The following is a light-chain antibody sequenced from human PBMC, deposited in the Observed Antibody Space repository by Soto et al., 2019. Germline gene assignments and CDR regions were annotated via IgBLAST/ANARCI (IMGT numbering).Light chain of an antibody. CDR2: TTT. J-gene: IGKJ1*01. CDR3: QQTYSAPPWT. Sequence: DIQITQSPSSLSASVGDTITISFRASQSVRSYLNWYQQKPGKAPDLLIXTTTSLQSEVPSRFSGSVSETHFTLTITSLQTEDFATYFCQQTYSAPPWTLGPGTKVDIK. CDR1: QSVRSY. V-gene: IGKV1-39*01.